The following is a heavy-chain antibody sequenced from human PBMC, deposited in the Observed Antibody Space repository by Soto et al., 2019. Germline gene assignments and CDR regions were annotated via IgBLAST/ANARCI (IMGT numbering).Heavy chain of an antibody. D-gene: IGHD3-16*01. J-gene: IGHJ4*02. Sequence: PGGSLRLSCVASGFTFGSYAMSWVRQAPGKGLEWVSYIFASSTTIYYADSVKGRFTISRDNAKNSLYLQMNSLRAEDTAVYYCARVMITFGLGMDVWGQGTLVTVSS. CDR1: GFTFGSYA. V-gene: IGHV3-48*04. CDR2: IFASSTTI. CDR3: ARVMITFGLGMDV.